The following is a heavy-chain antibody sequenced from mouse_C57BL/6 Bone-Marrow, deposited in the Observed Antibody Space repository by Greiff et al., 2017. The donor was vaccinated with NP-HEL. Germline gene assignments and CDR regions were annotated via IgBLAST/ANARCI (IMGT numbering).Heavy chain of an antibody. V-gene: IGHV1-69*01. CDR1: GYTFTSYW. CDR2: IDPSDSYT. D-gene: IGHD2-1*01. J-gene: IGHJ4*01. Sequence: QVQLKQPGAELVMPGASVKLSCKASGYTFTSYWMHWVKQRPGQGLEWIGEIDPSDSYTNYNQKFKGKSKLTVDKTSSTAYLPLSSLTSEDCAVYYCAKGNYERDYAMDYLGQGTSVTVSS. CDR3: AKGNYERDYAMDY.